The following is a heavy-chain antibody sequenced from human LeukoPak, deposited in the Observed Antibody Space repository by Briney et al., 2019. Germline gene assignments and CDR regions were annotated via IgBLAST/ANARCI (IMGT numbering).Heavy chain of an antibody. Sequence: GRSLRLSCAASGFTFSSYAMHWVRQAPGKGLEWVAVISYDGSNKYYADSVKGRFTISRDNSKNTLYLQMNSLRAEDTAVYYCARDREVKLELGGYFDYWGQGTLVTVSS. J-gene: IGHJ4*02. D-gene: IGHD1-7*01. CDR2: ISYDGSNK. CDR1: GFTFSSYA. V-gene: IGHV3-30*04. CDR3: ARDREVKLELGGYFDY.